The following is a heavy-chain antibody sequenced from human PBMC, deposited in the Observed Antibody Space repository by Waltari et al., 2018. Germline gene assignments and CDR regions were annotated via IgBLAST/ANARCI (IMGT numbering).Heavy chain of an antibody. D-gene: IGHD1-26*01. CDR3: ARLEGGSYPDY. J-gene: IGHJ4*02. V-gene: IGHV5-51*03. CDR1: GYSFTSYS. CDR2: LYPGYSDT. Sequence: VQLVQSGAEVKNPGESLKISCKRSGYSFTSYSIGCVRQMPGKGLGWMGTLYPGYSDTRYSPAFQGQVTIPADKSISTAYLQWSSLKASDTAMYYCARLEGGSYPDYWGQGTLVTVSS.